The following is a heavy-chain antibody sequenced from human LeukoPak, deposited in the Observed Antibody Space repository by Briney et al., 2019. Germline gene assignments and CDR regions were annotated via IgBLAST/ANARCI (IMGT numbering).Heavy chain of an antibody. CDR2: INHSGST. V-gene: IGHV4-34*01. CDR3: ARDYPGIAAAGTTFDI. Sequence: SETLSLTCAVYGGSFSGYYWSWIRQPPGKGLEWIGEINHSGSTNYNPSLKSRVTISVDTSENQFSLKLSSVTAADTAVYYCARDYPGIAAAGTTFDIWGQGTMVTVSS. J-gene: IGHJ3*02. D-gene: IGHD6-13*01. CDR1: GGSFSGYY.